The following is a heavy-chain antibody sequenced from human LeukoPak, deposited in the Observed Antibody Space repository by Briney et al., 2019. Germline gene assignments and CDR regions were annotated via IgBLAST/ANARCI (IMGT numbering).Heavy chain of an antibody. CDR3: ARTYDSSGYYYFPYYYYGMDV. D-gene: IGHD3-22*01. V-gene: IGHV4-34*01. Sequence: SETLSLTCAVYGGSFSGYYWSWIRQPPGKGLEWIGESNHSGSTNYNPSLKSRVTISVDASKNQFSLKLSSVTAADTAVYYCARTYDSSGYYYFPYYYYGMDVWGQGTTVTVSS. CDR2: SNHSGST. CDR1: GGSFSGYY. J-gene: IGHJ6*02.